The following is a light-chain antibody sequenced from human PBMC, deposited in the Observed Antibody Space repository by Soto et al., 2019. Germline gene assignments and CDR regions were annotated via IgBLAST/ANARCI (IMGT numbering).Light chain of an antibody. V-gene: IGKV1-39*01. CDR2: EES. CDR3: QQVKSYPRT. CDR1: QSISNF. Sequence: DIQMTQSPSSLSASVGDRVTITCRTSQSISNFLNWYQQQPGNPPKLLIYEESTLHSGVPSRFSGRKVGTQFILTIDSLQPEDFATYYCQQVKSYPRTFGGGTKVDIK. J-gene: IGKJ4*01.